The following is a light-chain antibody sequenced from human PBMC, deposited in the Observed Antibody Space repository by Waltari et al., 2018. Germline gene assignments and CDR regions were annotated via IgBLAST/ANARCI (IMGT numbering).Light chain of an antibody. CDR2: EGS. CDR1: QNIDIY. Sequence: DIQMTQSPSSLSPSVGDRVTITCRASQNIDIYLSWYQQKPGNAPKLLIYEGSTLQRGVPSRFIGSGSGTDFTLTITSLHPEDFATYYCQQSFNTPRTFGQGTKVEI. J-gene: IGKJ2*02. CDR3: QQSFNTPRT. V-gene: IGKV1-39*01.